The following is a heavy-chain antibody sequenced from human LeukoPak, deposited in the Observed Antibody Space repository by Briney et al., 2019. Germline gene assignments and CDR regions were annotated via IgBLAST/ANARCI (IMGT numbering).Heavy chain of an antibody. CDR2: GDYSGGT. CDR1: GDSFTSVTDY. D-gene: IGHD2-2*01. CDR3: ARDRCSSTSCYPGYYYYMDV. Sequence: SETLSLTCTVSGDSFTSVTDYWAWIRQPPGKGLEWIASGDYSGGTYYKPSLESRVAISADMSKNQISLKLTSVTGADTAVYYCARDRCSSTSCYPGYYYYMDVWGKGTTVTVSS. J-gene: IGHJ6*03. V-gene: IGHV4-39*07.